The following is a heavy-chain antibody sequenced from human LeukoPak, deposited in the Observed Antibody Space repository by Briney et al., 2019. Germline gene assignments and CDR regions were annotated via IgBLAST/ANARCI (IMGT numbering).Heavy chain of an antibody. V-gene: IGHV3-23*01. CDR2: ISGSGGSA. D-gene: IGHD4-17*01. CDR1: GFTFSNFA. J-gene: IGHJ3*02. CDR3: AKDPNGDYXGAFDI. Sequence: GGSLRLSCAASGFTFSNFAMSCVRQAPGKGLEWVSAISGSGGSAYYADSVKGRFTISRDNSKNTLYLQMNSLRAEDTAVYYCAKDPNGDYXGAFDIWGQGTMVTVSS.